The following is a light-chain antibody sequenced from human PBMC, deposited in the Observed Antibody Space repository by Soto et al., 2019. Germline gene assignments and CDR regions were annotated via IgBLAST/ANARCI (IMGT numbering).Light chain of an antibody. CDR3: MQGTHWPPGLT. CDR1: QSLVYSDGNTY. V-gene: IGKV2-30*01. J-gene: IGKJ4*01. CDR2: KVS. Sequence: DVVMTQSPLSLPVTLGQPASISCRSSQSLVYSDGNTYLNWFQQRPGQSPRRLIYKVSNRVSGVTERLGGSGSGTDFTLKISRVEAEDVGVYYGMQGTHWPPGLTFGGGTKVAIK.